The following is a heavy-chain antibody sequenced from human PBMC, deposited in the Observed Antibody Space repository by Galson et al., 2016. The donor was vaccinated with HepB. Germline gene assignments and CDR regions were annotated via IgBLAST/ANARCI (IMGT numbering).Heavy chain of an antibody. CDR3: ARAWGSRLIPSNWYFDL. D-gene: IGHD3-16*01. CDR1: GGSVSSGGFS. J-gene: IGHJ2*01. Sequence: TLSLTCAVSGGSVSSGGFSWSWIRQPPGKGLEWIGYIYYSGSTYYNPSLKSRVTISIDRSKNQFSLKLSSVTAADTAVYFCARAWGSRLIPSNWYFDLWGRGTLVSVSS. V-gene: IGHV4-30-2*01. CDR2: IYYSGST.